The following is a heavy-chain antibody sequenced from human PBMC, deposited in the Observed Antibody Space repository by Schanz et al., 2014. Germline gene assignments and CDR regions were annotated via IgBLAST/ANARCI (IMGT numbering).Heavy chain of an antibody. CDR2: IGYLGDT. J-gene: IGHJ6*02. CDR1: GFTFSSYG. D-gene: IGHD6-13*01. Sequence: VQLVESGGGVVQPGRSLRLSCAASGFTFSSYGMHWVRQGTGKGLEWVSTIGYLGDTYYPDSVKGRFTVSRDSGQNSLYLQMNSLRAGDTAVYYCAREEGWGIAAAGPKHYYYGMDVWGQGTTVTVSS. V-gene: IGHV3-13*01. CDR3: AREEGWGIAAAGPKHYYYGMDV.